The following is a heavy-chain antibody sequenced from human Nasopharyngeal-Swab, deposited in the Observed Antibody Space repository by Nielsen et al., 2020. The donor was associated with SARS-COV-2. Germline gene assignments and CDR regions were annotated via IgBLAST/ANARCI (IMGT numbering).Heavy chain of an antibody. CDR3: ARRYSGYDRRGAFDI. Sequence: ESLKISCAASGFTFSSYAMSWIRQPPGKGLEWIGEINHSGSTNYNPSLKSRVTISVDTSKNQFSLKLSSVTAADTAVYYCARRYSGYDRRGAFDIWGQGTMVTVSS. CDR2: INHSGST. J-gene: IGHJ3*02. D-gene: IGHD5-12*01. CDR1: GFTFSSYA. V-gene: IGHV4-34*01.